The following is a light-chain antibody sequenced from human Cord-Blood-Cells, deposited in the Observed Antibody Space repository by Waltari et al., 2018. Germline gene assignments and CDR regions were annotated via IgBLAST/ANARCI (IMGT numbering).Light chain of an antibody. CDR2: GAY. CDR3: QQYNHWPKT. Sequence: SSRATYNVTSNLGRYQQKAGQAPKLLIYGAYTRATRIPARLSGSGSGTECTLTISSLQSEDFEVYYCQQYNHWPKTFGQGTKVEI. J-gene: IGKJ1*01. V-gene: IGKV3-15*01. CDR1: YNVTSN.